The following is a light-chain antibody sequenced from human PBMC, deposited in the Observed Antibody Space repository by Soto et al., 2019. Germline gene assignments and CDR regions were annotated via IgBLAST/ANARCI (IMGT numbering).Light chain of an antibody. CDR1: DIGSTN. J-gene: IGLJ2*01. V-gene: IGLV3-9*01. CDR3: QVWHSSTVV. CDR2: RDA. Sequence: SYELTQSLSVSVALGQTAKITSGGNDIGSTNVHWYQQKPGQAPVLVIYRDAIRPSGIPERFSGSNSGNTATLTIGRAQAGDEAHYYCQVWHSSTVVFGGGTKVTVL.